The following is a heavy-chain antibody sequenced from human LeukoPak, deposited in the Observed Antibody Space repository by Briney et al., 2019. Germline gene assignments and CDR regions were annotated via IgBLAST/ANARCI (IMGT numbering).Heavy chain of an antibody. CDR2: IKTDGSEK. V-gene: IGHV3-7*01. D-gene: IGHD3-22*01. J-gene: IGHJ1*01. CDR1: GFTFSNYW. CDR3: AAYSSLNRREFQY. Sequence: PGGSLRLSCEGSGFTFSNYWMGWVRQAPGKGLQWVANIKTDGSEKYYVDSVKGRFTISRDNAKNSLYLQMNSLRAEDTAVYYCAAYSSLNRREFQYWGQGTLLTASS.